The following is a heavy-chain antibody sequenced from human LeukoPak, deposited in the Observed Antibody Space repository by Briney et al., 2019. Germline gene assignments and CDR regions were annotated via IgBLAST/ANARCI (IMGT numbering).Heavy chain of an antibody. J-gene: IGHJ4*02. Sequence: LQGRVTVTTDTSTSTAYMELRSLRSDDTAVYYCARGLGYGYGYYFDYWGQGTLVTVSS. D-gene: IGHD5-18*01. CDR3: ARGLGYGYGYYFDY. V-gene: IGHV1-18*01.